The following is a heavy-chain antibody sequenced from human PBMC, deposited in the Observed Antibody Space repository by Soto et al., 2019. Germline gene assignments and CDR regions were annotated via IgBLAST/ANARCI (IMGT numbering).Heavy chain of an antibody. CDR1: GYSFTSYW. CDR2: IDPSDSYT. V-gene: IGHV5-10-1*01. J-gene: IGHJ6*02. D-gene: IGHD1-1*01. CDR3: PRHSTERHYYYGMDV. Sequence: GECLKISCKGSGYSFTSYWISWVRQMPGKGLEWMGRIDPSDSYTNYSPSFQGHVTISADKSISTAYLQWSSLKASDTAMYYCPRHSTERHYYYGMDVWSQGTTVTVSS.